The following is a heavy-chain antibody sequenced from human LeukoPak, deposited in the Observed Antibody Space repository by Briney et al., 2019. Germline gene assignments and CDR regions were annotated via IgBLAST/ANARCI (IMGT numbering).Heavy chain of an antibody. V-gene: IGHV1-69*04. CDR2: IIPILGIA. CDR3: ARGVLDYYDSSGRGPYYFDY. D-gene: IGHD3-22*01. J-gene: IGHJ4*02. CDR1: GYTFTGYY. Sequence: SVKVSCKASGYTFTGYYMHWVRQAPGQGLEWMGRIIPILGIANYAQKFQGRVTITADKSTSTAYMELSSLGSEDTAVYYCARGVLDYYDSSGRGPYYFDYWGQGTLVTVSS.